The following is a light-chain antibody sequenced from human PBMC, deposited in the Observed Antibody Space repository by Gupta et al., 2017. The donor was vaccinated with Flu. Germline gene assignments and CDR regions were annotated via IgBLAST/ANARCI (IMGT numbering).Light chain of an antibody. V-gene: IGLV2-14*01. CDR1: NSNIGAYNY. Sequence: QSALTQPASVSGSPGQSIPISCPGTNSNIGAYNYVSWYQKHPDKAPKLMIYEVSKRPSGVSTRFSGSKSGNTASLTISGLQAEDEADYYCGSYEAVGVFGGGTKVTVL. CDR3: GSYEAVGV. J-gene: IGLJ2*01. CDR2: EVS.